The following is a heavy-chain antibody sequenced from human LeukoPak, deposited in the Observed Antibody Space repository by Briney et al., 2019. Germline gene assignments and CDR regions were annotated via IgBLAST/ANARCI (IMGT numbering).Heavy chain of an antibody. D-gene: IGHD1-20*01. J-gene: IGHJ4*02. CDR3: ALLLGGITGTTGDY. Sequence: SETLSLTCAASGGSISSSNWWSWVRQPPGKGLEWIGEIYHSGSTNYNPSLKSRVTISVDKSKNQFSLKLSSVTAADTAVYYCALLLGGITGTTGDYWGQGTLVTVSS. CDR2: IYHSGST. V-gene: IGHV4-4*02. CDR1: GGSISSSNW.